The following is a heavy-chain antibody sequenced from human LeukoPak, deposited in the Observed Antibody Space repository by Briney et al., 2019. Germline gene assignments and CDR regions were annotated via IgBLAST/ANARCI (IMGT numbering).Heavy chain of an antibody. CDR2: INPNSGGT. Sequence: ASVKVSCKASGYTFTSYYLHWVRQAPGQGLEWVGWINPNSGGTNYAQKFQGRVTMTRDTSISTAYMELRRLRSDDTAEYYCARALYYDSSGYYSSSYYYFQHWGQGTLVTVSS. J-gene: IGHJ1*01. CDR1: GYTFTSYY. V-gene: IGHV1-2*02. D-gene: IGHD3-22*01. CDR3: ARALYYDSSGYYSSSYYYFQH.